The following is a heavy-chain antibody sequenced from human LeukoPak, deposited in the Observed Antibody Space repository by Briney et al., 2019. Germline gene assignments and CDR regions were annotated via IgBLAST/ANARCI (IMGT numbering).Heavy chain of an antibody. Sequence: GGSLRLSCAASGFTFSSYGMSWVRQAPGKGLEWVSAISGSGGSTYYADSVKGRFTISRDNSKNTLYLQMNSLRAEDTAVYYCARDPGDGYNLYFDCWGQGTLVTVSS. J-gene: IGHJ4*02. D-gene: IGHD5-24*01. CDR1: GFTFSSYG. CDR2: ISGSGGST. CDR3: ARDPGDGYNLYFDC. V-gene: IGHV3-23*01.